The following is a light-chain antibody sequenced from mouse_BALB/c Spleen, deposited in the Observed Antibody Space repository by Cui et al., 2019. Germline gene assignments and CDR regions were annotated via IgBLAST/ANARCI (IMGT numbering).Light chain of an antibody. CDR1: SSISY. J-gene: IGKJ4*01. CDR3: QQWSNNPPT. CDR2: LTS. V-gene: IGKV4-68*01. Sequence: QIVHTQSPALRSASPGEKVTMTCSASSSISYMYWYQQKPPASPKTLIYLTSNLASGVPARFSGSGSATSYSLTIISMEAEDAATYYYQQWSNNPPTFGSGTKLEIK.